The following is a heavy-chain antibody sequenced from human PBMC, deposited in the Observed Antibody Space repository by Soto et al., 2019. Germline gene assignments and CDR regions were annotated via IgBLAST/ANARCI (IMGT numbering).Heavy chain of an antibody. Sequence: SETLSLTCTVSGGSISSYYWSWIRQPPGKRLEWIGYIYYSGSTYYNPSLKSRVTISVDTSKNQFSLKLSSVTAADTAVYYCARGSMVAAPTNWFDPWGQGTLVTVSS. CDR1: GGSISSYY. J-gene: IGHJ5*02. V-gene: IGHV4-59*08. CDR2: IYYSGST. CDR3: ARGSMVAAPTNWFDP. D-gene: IGHD2-15*01.